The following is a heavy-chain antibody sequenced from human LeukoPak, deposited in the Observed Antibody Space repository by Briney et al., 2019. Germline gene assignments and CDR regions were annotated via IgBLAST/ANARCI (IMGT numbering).Heavy chain of an antibody. CDR2: IIPSGHTT. J-gene: IGHJ6*03. CDR3: AKAPTTGDYYMDV. CDR1: GFTFSSHG. D-gene: IGHD1-26*01. Sequence: PGGSLRLSCVASGFTFSSHGMNWVRQAPGKGLEWVSGIIPSGHTTYYADSVRGRFTISRDNAKNSLYLQMNSLRAEDTAVYCCAKAPTTGDYYMDVWGKGTTVTVSS. V-gene: IGHV3-23*01.